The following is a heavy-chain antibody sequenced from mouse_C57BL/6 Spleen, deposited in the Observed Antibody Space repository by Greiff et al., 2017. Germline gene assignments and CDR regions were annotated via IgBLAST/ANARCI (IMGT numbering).Heavy chain of an antibody. D-gene: IGHD2-4*01. J-gene: IGHJ2*01. Sequence: QVQLKQPGAELVRPGSSVKLSCKASGYTFTSYWMHWVKQRPIQGLEWIGNIDPSDSETHYNQKFKDKATLTVDKSSSTAYMQLSSLTSADSAVYYCARWDDYPSYWGQGTTLTVSS. CDR3: ARWDDYPSY. CDR2: IDPSDSET. CDR1: GYTFTSYW. V-gene: IGHV1-52*01.